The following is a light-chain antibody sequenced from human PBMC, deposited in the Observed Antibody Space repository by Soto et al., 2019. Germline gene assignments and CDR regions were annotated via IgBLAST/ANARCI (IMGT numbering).Light chain of an antibody. CDR3: QQYGSSPLT. V-gene: IGKV3-20*01. Sequence: EIVLTQSPGTLSLSPGERATLACRASQSVSSSYLAWYQQKPGQAPRLLISGASSRATGIPDRFSGSGSGTDFTLTISRLEPEDFAVYYCQQYGSSPLTFGGGTKVEIK. J-gene: IGKJ4*01. CDR2: GAS. CDR1: QSVSSSY.